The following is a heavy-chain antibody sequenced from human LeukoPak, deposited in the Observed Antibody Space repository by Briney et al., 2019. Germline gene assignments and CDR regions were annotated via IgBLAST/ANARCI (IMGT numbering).Heavy chain of an antibody. CDR1: GFTFSSHW. CDR3: VRGALRDCSYTSCTRGNWFDP. D-gene: IGHD2-2*01. Sequence: GGSLRLSRAASGFTFSSHWMHWVRQAPEKGLVGVSHINADGSATYYAASVKGRFSISRDNARNTLSLQMHSLTAEDTGVYYCVRGALRDCSYTSCTRGNWFDPWGQGTLVTVSS. CDR2: INADGSAT. V-gene: IGHV3-74*01. J-gene: IGHJ5*02.